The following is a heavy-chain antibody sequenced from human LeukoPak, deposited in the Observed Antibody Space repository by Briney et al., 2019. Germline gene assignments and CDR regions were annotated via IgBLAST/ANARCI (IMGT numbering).Heavy chain of an antibody. CDR2: IYYSGST. D-gene: IGHD4-17*01. CDR3: ARPTEVTTFAV. Sequence: PSETLSLTCTVSGGSLNSYFWSWIRQPPGKGLEGIGYIYYSGSTNSNPSLKSLVTIPVDTSKNQFSLKLSTGTAADTAVYYCARPTEVTTFAVWGQGTLVTVSS. J-gene: IGHJ4*02. V-gene: IGHV4-59*08. CDR1: GGSLNSYF.